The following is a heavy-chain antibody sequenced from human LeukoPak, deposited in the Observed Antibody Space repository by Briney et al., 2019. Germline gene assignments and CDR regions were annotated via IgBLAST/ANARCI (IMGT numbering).Heavy chain of an antibody. J-gene: IGHJ4*02. CDR1: GGSVSSYY. CDR3: ARHRTRYNWNYAVDY. D-gene: IGHD1-7*01. Sequence: PSETLSLTCTVSGGSVSSYYWSWIRQPPGKGLEWIGTIHRSGSTYYNPSLKSRVTISVDTSKNQFSLKQSSVTAADTAVYYCARHRTRYNWNYAVDYWGQGTLVTVSS. CDR2: IHRSGST. V-gene: IGHV4-59*08.